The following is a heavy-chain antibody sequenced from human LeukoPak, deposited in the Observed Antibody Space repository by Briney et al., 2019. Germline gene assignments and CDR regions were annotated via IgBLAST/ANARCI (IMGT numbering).Heavy chain of an antibody. D-gene: IGHD1-26*01. Sequence: ASVKVSCTASGYTFTSYDINWVRQATGQGLEWMGWMNPNSGNTGYAQKFQGRVTMTRNTSISTAYMELSSLRSEDTAVYYCARDTKAEWELPVYWGQGTLVTVSS. CDR1: GYTFTSYD. CDR3: ARDTKAEWELPVY. CDR2: MNPNSGNT. J-gene: IGHJ4*02. V-gene: IGHV1-8*01.